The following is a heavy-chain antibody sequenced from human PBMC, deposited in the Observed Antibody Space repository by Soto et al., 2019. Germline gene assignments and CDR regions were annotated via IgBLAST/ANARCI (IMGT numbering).Heavy chain of an antibody. CDR2: IYYTGAA. CDR1: GGSIDTGGFY. J-gene: IGHJ4*02. D-gene: IGHD2-8*01. Sequence: QVQLQESGPGLVKPSQTLTLTCSVSGGSIDTGGFYWIRARQLPGKGLQWIGYIYYTGAAYYNPSLKSRVVISLDTSANQFSLSLTSLTAADTAVYYCASGTFNDIAFDSWGQGRLVSVSS. CDR3: ASGTFNDIAFDS. V-gene: IGHV4-31*03.